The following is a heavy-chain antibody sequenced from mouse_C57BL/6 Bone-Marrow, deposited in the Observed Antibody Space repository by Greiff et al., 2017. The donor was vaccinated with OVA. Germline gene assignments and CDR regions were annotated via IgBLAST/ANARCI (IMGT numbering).Heavy chain of an antibody. CDR1: GFTFSSYA. Sequence: EVKLMESGEGLVKPGGSLKLSCAASGFTFSSYAMSWVRQTPDKRLEWVAYISSGGDYIYYPDTVKGRFTISRDNARNTLYLQMSSLKSEDTAMYYCTNYEYDVGWFACWGQGTLVTVSA. J-gene: IGHJ3*01. CDR2: ISSGGDYI. V-gene: IGHV5-9-1*02. CDR3: TNYEYDVGWFAC. D-gene: IGHD2-4*01.